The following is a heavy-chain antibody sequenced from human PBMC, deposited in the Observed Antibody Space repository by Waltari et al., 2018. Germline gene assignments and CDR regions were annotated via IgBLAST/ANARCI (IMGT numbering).Heavy chain of an antibody. Sequence: QVQLVQSGAEVKKPGASVKVSCKASGYTFTGYYMHWVRQAPGQGLEWMGRINPNSGGTNYAQKFQGRVTMTRDTSISTAYMELSRLRSDDTAVYYCARGGYCSGGSCYASWFDPWGQGTLVTVSS. J-gene: IGHJ5*02. V-gene: IGHV1-2*06. D-gene: IGHD2-15*01. CDR3: ARGGYCSGGSCYASWFDP. CDR2: INPNSGGT. CDR1: GYTFTGYY.